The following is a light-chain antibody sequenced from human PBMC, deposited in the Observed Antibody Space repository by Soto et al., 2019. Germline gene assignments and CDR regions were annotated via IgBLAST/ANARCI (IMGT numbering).Light chain of an antibody. V-gene: IGKV1-5*03. J-gene: IGKJ1*01. CDR3: QHYNSYSEA. CDR2: KAS. Sequence: DIHVTLSLPTLSGSIRDNDITTRRASQTISSWLAWDQQKPGKAPKLLIYKASTLKSGVPSRFSGSGSGTEFTLTISSLQPDDFATYYCQHYNSYSEAFGQGTKVDIK. CDR1: QTISSW.